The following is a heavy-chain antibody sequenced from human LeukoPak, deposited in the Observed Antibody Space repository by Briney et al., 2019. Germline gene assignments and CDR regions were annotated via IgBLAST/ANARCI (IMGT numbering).Heavy chain of an antibody. CDR2: MNPNSGNT. J-gene: IGHJ3*01. V-gene: IGHV1-8*01. CDR3: ARDADVNAFDV. D-gene: IGHD2/OR15-2a*01. CDR1: GYTSTSYD. Sequence: ASVKVSCKASGYTSTSYDINWVRQATGQGLEWMGWMNPNSGNTGYAQKFQGGVTMTRNTSISTAYMELSSLRSEDTAVYYCARDADVNAFDVWGQGTMVTVSS.